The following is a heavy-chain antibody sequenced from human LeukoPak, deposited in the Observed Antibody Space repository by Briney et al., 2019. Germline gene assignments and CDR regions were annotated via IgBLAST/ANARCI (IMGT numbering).Heavy chain of an antibody. Sequence: QTLSLTCAVSGGSMSSGGYSWSWIRQPPGTGLEFIGYIYHSGTTYYDPSLKSRLTISVDRSENQLSLKLTSVTAADTAVYYCAKMSSSSNWFDPWGQGILVTVSS. J-gene: IGHJ5*02. D-gene: IGHD6-6*01. CDR3: AKMSSSSNWFDP. CDR1: GGSMSSGGYS. CDR2: IYHSGTT. V-gene: IGHV4-30-2*01.